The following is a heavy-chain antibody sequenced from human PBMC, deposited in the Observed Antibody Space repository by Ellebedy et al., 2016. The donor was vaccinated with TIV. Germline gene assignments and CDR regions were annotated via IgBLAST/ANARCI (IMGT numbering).Heavy chain of an antibody. CDR2: INPSGGST. CDR1: GYTFTSYY. CDR3: ARDKFPYEVLRYFDWLGYGMDV. J-gene: IGHJ6*02. D-gene: IGHD3-9*01. V-gene: IGHV1-46*01. Sequence: ASVKVSCKASGYTFTSYYMHWVRQAPGQGLEWMGIINPSGGSTSYAQKFQGRVTMTRDTSTSTVYMELSSLRSEDTAVYYCARDKFPYEVLRYFDWLGYGMDVWGQGTTVTVSS.